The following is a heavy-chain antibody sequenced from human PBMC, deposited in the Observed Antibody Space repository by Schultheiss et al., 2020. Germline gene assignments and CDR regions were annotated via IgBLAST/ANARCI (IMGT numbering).Heavy chain of an antibody. V-gene: IGHV4-39*07. CDR3: ARGLGDIVVVPAAALNWFDP. CDR1: GGSISGSSYY. J-gene: IGHJ5*02. Sequence: SETLSLTCTVSGGSISGSSYYWGWIRQPPGKGLEWIGEINHSGSTNYNPSLKSRVTISVDTSKNQFSLKLSSVTAADTAVYYCARGLGDIVVVPAAALNWFDPWGQGTLVTVSS. D-gene: IGHD2-2*01. CDR2: INHSGST.